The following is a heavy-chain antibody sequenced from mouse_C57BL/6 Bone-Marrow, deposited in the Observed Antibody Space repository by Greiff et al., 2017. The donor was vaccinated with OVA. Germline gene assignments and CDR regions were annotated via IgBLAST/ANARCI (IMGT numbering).Heavy chain of an antibody. D-gene: IGHD1-1*01. Sequence: VQLVESGPGLVQPSQSLSITCTVSGFSLTSYGVHWVRQSPGKGLEWLGVIWSGGSTDYNAAFISRLSISKDNSKSQVFFKMNSLQADDTAIYYCARNYYYGSSYVELWYFDVWGTGTTVTVSS. J-gene: IGHJ1*03. V-gene: IGHV2-2*01. CDR2: IWSGGST. CDR1: GFSLTSYG. CDR3: ARNYYYGSSYVELWYFDV.